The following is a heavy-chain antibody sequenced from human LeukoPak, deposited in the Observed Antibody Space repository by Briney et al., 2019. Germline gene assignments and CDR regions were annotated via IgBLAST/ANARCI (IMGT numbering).Heavy chain of an antibody. V-gene: IGHV4-38-2*02. D-gene: IGHD3-16*01. CDR2: IYHSGNT. J-gene: IGHJ4*02. CDR3: ARGVGLTQGGAFDF. CDR1: GYSISTSYY. Sequence: SETLSLTCTVSGYSISTSYYWGWIRQPPGKGLEWIGSIYHSGNTYYNPSLKSRVTISVDTSKNQFSLKLNSVTAADTAVYYCARGVGLTQGGAFDFWGQGTLVTVSS.